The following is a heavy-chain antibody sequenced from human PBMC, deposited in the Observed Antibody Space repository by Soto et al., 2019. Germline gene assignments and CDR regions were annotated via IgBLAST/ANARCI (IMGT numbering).Heavy chain of an antibody. J-gene: IGHJ3*02. Sequence: EVQLVESGGGLVQPGGSLRLSCAASGFTSSSCWIHWVRQAPGQGLVWISRGSNDGSSRNYADSDKRRFTIPRDNAKNTVYLQMNSLRDEDTAVYYCARDKYYYGSSDHFTADAFDIWGRGTMSTVSS. CDR2: GSNDGSSR. V-gene: IGHV3-74*01. D-gene: IGHD3-22*01. CDR1: GFTSSSCW. CDR3: ARDKYYYGSSDHFTADAFDI.